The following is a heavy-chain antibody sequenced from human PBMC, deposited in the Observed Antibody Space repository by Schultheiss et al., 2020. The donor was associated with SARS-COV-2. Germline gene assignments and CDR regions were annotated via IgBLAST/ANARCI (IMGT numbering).Heavy chain of an antibody. V-gene: IGHV1-2*04. J-gene: IGHJ6*02. Sequence: ASVKVSCKASGYTFTGYYMHWVRQAPGQGLEWMGWINPNSGGTNYAQKFQGWVTMTTDTSTSTAYMELRSLRSDDTAVYYCAREGGSGSPRHYYYGMDVWGQGTTVTVSS. CDR1: GYTFTGYY. CDR2: INPNSGGT. CDR3: AREGGSGSPRHYYYGMDV. D-gene: IGHD3-10*01.